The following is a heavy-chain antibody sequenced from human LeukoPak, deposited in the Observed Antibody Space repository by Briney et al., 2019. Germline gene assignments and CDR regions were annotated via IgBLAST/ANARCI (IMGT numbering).Heavy chain of an antibody. CDR3: ASSIAARLPYYFDY. D-gene: IGHD6-6*01. J-gene: IGHJ4*02. CDR2: ISSSSSTI. V-gene: IGHV3-48*04. CDR1: GFTFSSYS. Sequence: GGSLRLSCAASGFTFSSYSMNWVRQAPGKGLEWVSYISSSSSTIYYADSVKGRFTISRDNAKNSLYLQMNSLRAEDTAVYYCASSIAARLPYYFDYWGQGTLVTVSS.